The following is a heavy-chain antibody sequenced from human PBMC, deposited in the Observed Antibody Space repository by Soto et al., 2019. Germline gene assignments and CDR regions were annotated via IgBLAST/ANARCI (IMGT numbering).Heavy chain of an antibody. CDR2: INHSGST. CDR1: GGSFSGYY. V-gene: IGHV4-34*01. J-gene: IGHJ3*02. D-gene: IGHD3-9*01. CDR3: ARGRHILTGYYRRGPWAFDI. Sequence: PSETLSFTCAVYGGSFSGYYWSWIRQPPGKGLEWIGEINHSGSTNYNPSLKSRVTISVDTSKNQFSLKLSSVTAADTAVYYCARGRHILTGYYRRGPWAFDIWGQGTMVT.